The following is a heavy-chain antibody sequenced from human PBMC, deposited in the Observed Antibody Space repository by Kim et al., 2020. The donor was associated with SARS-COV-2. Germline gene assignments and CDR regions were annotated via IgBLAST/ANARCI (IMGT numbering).Heavy chain of an antibody. J-gene: IGHJ6*02. Sequence: KGQFTISRDNSKNTLYLQMNSLRAEDTAVYYCARAFYGDGSYYYYGMDVWGQGTTVTVSS. D-gene: IGHD4-17*01. V-gene: IGHV3-53*01. CDR3: ARAFYGDGSYYYYGMDV.